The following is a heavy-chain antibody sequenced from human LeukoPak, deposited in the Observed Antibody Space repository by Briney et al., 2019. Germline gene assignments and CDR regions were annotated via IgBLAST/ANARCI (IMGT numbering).Heavy chain of an antibody. V-gene: IGHV4-39*01. J-gene: IGHJ4*02. CDR1: GGSISSSSYY. Sequence: SETLSLTRTVSGGSISSSSYYWGWIRQPPGKGPEWIGSIYYSGSTYYNPSLKSRVTISVDTSKNQFSLKLSSVTAADTAVYYCASPRPDDYRLDWGQGTLVTASS. D-gene: IGHD4-11*01. CDR3: ASPRPDDYRLD. CDR2: IYYSGST.